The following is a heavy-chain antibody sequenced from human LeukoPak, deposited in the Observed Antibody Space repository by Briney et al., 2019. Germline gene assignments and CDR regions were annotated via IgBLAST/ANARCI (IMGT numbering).Heavy chain of an antibody. CDR3: ARGVRIAVAGYIDY. D-gene: IGHD6-19*01. CDR1: GFTFSSYW. V-gene: IGHV3-7*04. CDR2: IKQDGSEK. J-gene: IGHJ4*02. Sequence: GGSLRLSCAASGFTFSSYWMSWVRQAPGKGLEWVANIKQDGSEKYYVDSVEGRFTISRDNAKNSLYLQMNSLRAEDTAVYYCARGVRIAVAGYIDYWGQGTLVTVSS.